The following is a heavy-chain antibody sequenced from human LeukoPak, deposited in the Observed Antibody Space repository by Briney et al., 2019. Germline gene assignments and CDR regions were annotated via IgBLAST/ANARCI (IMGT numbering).Heavy chain of an antibody. CDR2: INPNSGDT. CDR1: GYTFTDYY. D-gene: IGHD2-2*02. CDR3: ARGLYCSSTSCYTVRYYFDY. J-gene: IGHJ4*02. V-gene: IGHV1-2*02. Sequence: ASVKVSFKASGYTFTDYYMHWVRQASGQGLEWMGWINPNSGDTNYAQKFQGRVTMTRDTSISTAYMELSRLRSDDTALYYCARGLYCSSTSCYTVRYYFDYWGQGTLVTVSS.